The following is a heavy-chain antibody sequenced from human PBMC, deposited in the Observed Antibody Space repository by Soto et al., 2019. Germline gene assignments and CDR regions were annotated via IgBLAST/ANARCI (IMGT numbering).Heavy chain of an antibody. CDR1: VYIFTKSW. J-gene: IGHJ4*02. D-gene: IGHD6-19*01. CDR3: ARHDYPPVAGTCNY. Sequence: PGESLKISCQGSVYIFTKSWISWVRQMPGKGLEWMARIDPSDSYSDYSPSFRGHVTMSVDKSTSTVHLQWTSLEASDTAIYYCARHDYPPVAGTCNYWGQGTQVTVSS. V-gene: IGHV5-10-1*01. CDR2: IDPSDSYS.